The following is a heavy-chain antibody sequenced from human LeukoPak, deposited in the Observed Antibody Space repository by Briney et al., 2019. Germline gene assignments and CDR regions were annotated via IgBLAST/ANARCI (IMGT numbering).Heavy chain of an antibody. D-gene: IGHD5-18*01. CDR3: ARVSLERQLWLPFDY. Sequence: PGRSLRLSCAGSGFTLSNYGIHWVRQAPGKGLEWVTAISYDGSLKYYADSVRGRFTISRDNSKNTLYLQMNSLRTDDTAVYYCARVSLERQLWLPFDYWGQGTLVTVSS. CDR1: GFTLSNYG. CDR2: ISYDGSLK. J-gene: IGHJ4*02. V-gene: IGHV3-30*03.